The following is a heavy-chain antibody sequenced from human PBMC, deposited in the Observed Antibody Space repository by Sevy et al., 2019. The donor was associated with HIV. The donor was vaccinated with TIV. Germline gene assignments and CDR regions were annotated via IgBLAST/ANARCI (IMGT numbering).Heavy chain of an antibody. D-gene: IGHD6-19*01. Sequence: GGSLRLSCAASGFTFRTYGMHWVRQAPGKGLEWVTVISYHGSDKYYADSVKGRFTVSRDNSQNTLFLQMNSLRPEDTAVYYCARDMAVIYYYYGMDVWGQGTTVTASS. CDR1: GFTFRTYG. CDR2: ISYHGSDK. V-gene: IGHV3-30*03. CDR3: ARDMAVIYYYYGMDV. J-gene: IGHJ6*02.